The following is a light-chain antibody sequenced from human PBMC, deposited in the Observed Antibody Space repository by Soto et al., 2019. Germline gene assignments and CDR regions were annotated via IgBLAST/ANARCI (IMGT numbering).Light chain of an antibody. CDR1: SSNIGSNY. CDR3: AAWDDSLSGPVG. CDR2: RNN. V-gene: IGLV1-47*01. J-gene: IGLJ2*01. Sequence: QSVLTQPPSASGTPGQRVTISCSGSSSNIGSNYVYWYQQLPGTAPKLLIYRNNQRPSGVPDRFSGSKSGTSASLAISGLRSEDEADYYCAAWDDSLSGPVGFGGGTKLT.